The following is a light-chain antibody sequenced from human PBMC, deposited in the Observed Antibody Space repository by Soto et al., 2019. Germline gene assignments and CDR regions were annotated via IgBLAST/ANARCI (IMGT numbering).Light chain of an antibody. CDR1: QSVSSN. CDR3: QQYNNWPPIT. J-gene: IGKJ5*01. CDR2: GAS. Sequence: ERVMTQSPATLSVSPGERATLSCRASQSVSSNLAWYQQKPGQAPRLLIYGASTRATGIPARFSGSGSGTEFTLTISSLQSQDFAIYYCQQYNNWPPITFGQGTRLEIK. V-gene: IGKV3-15*01.